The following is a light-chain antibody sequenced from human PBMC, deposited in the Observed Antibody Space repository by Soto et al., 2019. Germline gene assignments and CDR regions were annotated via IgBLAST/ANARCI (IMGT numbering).Light chain of an antibody. J-gene: IGKJ2*01. CDR3: QQRSYWPRT. CDR2: DAS. V-gene: IGKV3-11*01. CDR1: QSVSSY. Sequence: EIVLTQSPATQSLSPGERATLSCRASQSVSSYLAWYQQKPGQAPRLLIYDASNRATGIPARFSGSGSGTDSTLTVNSLEPEDFAVYYCQQRSYWPRTFGQGTKLEIK.